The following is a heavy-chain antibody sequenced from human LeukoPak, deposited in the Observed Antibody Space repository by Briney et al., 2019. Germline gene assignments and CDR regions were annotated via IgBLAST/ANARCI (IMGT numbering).Heavy chain of an antibody. CDR2: ISYDGSNK. D-gene: IGHD3-10*02. CDR1: GFTFSSYA. Sequence: PGRSLRLSCAASGFTFSSYAMHWVRQAPGKGLEWVAVISYDGSNKYYADSVKGRFTISRDNAKNTLYLQMNSLRAEDTAVYYCARDRYCVLDYWGQGILVTVSS. V-gene: IGHV3-30*04. J-gene: IGHJ4*02. CDR3: ARDRYCVLDY.